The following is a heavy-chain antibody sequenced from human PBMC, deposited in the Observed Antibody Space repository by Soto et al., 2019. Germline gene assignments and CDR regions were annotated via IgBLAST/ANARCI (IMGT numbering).Heavy chain of an antibody. CDR2: ISGSGGST. V-gene: IGHV3-23*01. CDR1: GFTFSSYA. CDR3: AKDFWSGYHSYYMDV. Sequence: GGSLRLSCAASGFTFSSYAMSWVRQAPGKGLEWVSAISGSGGSTYYADSVKGRFTISRDNSKNTLNLQMNSLRAEDTAVYYCAKDFWSGYHSYYMDVWGKGTTVTVSS. D-gene: IGHD3-3*01. J-gene: IGHJ6*03.